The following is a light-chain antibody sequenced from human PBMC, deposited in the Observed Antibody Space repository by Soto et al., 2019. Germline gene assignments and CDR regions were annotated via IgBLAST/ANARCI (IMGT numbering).Light chain of an antibody. CDR1: QSISVW. Sequence: IQMTQSPSTLSASVGDRVTITCRASQSISVWLAWYQQKAGKAPNLLIYKASRLESGVPSRFSGSGSETEFTLTISGLQPGDSATYYCQQYNSYSPTFGQGT. J-gene: IGKJ1*01. V-gene: IGKV1-5*03. CDR2: KAS. CDR3: QQYNSYSPT.